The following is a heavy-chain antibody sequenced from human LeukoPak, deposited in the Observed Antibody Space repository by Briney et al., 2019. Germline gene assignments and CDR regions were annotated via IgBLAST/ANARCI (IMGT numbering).Heavy chain of an antibody. CDR2: IYASGSA. V-gene: IGHV4-4*07. CDR3: ARAVSAHSDTMYYFDY. J-gene: IGHJ4*02. D-gene: IGHD2-21*02. Sequence: PSETLSLTCTVSGGSISSYYWSWIRQPAGKGLEWIGRIYASGSANYNPSLKSRVTISVDTSKNQFSLRLTSVTAADTAVYYCARAVSAHSDTMYYFDYWGQGTLVTVSS. CDR1: GGSISSYY.